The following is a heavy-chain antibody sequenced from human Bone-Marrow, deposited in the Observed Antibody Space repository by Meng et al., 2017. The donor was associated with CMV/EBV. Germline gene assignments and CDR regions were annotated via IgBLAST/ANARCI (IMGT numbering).Heavy chain of an antibody. J-gene: IGHJ6*01. CDR1: GDSVSSNSAA. Sequence: SQTLSLTCAISGDSVSSNSAAWNWIRQSPSRGLEWLGRTYYRSKWFDDYAMAVKSRITINPDTSKNQFSLQLNSVTPEDTAVYYCARDYYDSGAYYYTEEYYHGLDVWGQGPTVTVSS. D-gene: IGHD3-22*01. CDR2: TYYRSKWFD. CDR3: ARDYYDSGAYYYTEEYYHGLDV. V-gene: IGHV6-1*01.